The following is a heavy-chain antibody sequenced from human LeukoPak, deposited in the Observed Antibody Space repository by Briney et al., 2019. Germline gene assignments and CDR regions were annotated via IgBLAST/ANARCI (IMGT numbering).Heavy chain of an antibody. J-gene: IGHJ4*02. CDR1: GGSISSYY. Sequence: KPSETLSLTCAVSGGSISSYYWSWIRQPPGKGLEWIGYIYYSGSTNYNPSLKSRVTISVDTSMNQLYLKLSSVTAEDTAVYYCARWSDVWYSSGSYYFDYWGQGTLVTVSS. CDR2: IYYSGST. D-gene: IGHD6-19*01. V-gene: IGHV4-59*01. CDR3: ARWSDVWYSSGSYYFDY.